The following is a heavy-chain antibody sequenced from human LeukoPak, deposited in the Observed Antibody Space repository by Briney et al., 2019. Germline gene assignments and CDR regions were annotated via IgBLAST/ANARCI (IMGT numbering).Heavy chain of an antibody. J-gene: IGHJ4*02. V-gene: IGHV5-51*01. CDR3: ARPLRTASPSLFSY. Sequence: GESLKISCQGSGYSFTSYWIGWVRQLPGKGLEWMGISYPGDSDTRYSPSFQGQVTISADKSISTAYLQWSSLKASDTAMYYCARPLRTASPSLFSYWGQGTLVTVSS. CDR1: GYSFTSYW. CDR2: SYPGDSDT. D-gene: IGHD1-14*01.